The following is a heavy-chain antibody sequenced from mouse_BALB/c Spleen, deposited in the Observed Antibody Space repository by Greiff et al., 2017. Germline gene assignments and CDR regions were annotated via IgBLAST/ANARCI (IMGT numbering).Heavy chain of an antibody. D-gene: IGHD1-1*01. J-gene: IGHJ3*01. Sequence: VQLQQSGAELVKPGASVKLSCTASGFNINDTYMHWVKQRPEQGLEWIGRIDPANGNTKYDPKFQGKATITADTPSTTAYLQLSSLTSEDAAVYYCAREIFYGGCPLAYGGQGTLVTVSA. CDR2: IDPANGNT. CDR1: GFNINDTY. CDR3: AREIFYGGCPLAY. V-gene: IGHV14-3*02.